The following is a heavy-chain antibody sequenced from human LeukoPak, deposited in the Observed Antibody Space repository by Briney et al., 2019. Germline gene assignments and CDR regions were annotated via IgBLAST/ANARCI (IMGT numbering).Heavy chain of an antibody. J-gene: IGHJ6*03. CDR3: ARHRRVSSGYYYGYYMDV. V-gene: IGHV4-39*01. D-gene: IGHD3-22*01. Sequence: SETLSLTCTVSGGSISSSSYYWGWIRQPPGKGLEWIGSIYYSGSTYYNPSLKSRVTISVDTSKNQFSLKLSSVTAADTAVYYCARHRRVSSGYYYGYYMDVWGKGTTVTISS. CDR2: IYYSGST. CDR1: GGSISSSSYY.